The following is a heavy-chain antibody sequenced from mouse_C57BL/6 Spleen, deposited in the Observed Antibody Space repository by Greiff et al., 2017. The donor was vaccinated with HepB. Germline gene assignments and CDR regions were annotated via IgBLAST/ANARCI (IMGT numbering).Heavy chain of an antibody. J-gene: IGHJ2*01. CDR2: ISSGGSYT. CDR3: ARGGSGFDY. CDR1: GFTFSSYG. V-gene: IGHV5-6*01. Sequence: VQLKESGGDLVKPGGSLKLSCAASGFTFSSYGMSWVRQTPDKRLEWVATISSGGSYTYYPDSVKGRFTISRDNAKNTLYLQMSSLKSEDTAMYYCARGGSGFDYWGQGTTLTVSS. D-gene: IGHD3-1*01.